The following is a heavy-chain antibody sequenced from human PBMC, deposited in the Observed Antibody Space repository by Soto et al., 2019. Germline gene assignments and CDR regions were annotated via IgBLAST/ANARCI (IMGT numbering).Heavy chain of an antibody. CDR3: AREGGESSDGLYYFDS. CDR1: GGSTSSDNY. Sequence: TLSLTGTVSGGSTSSDNYWSWIRQPPGKGLEWIGHIYYSGNTDYNPSLKSRLAISIDTSKNQFSLKLSSVTAADTAVYFCAREGGESSDGLYYFDSWGQGSLVTVSS. D-gene: IGHD3-16*01. CDR2: IYYSGNT. V-gene: IGHV4-30-4*01. J-gene: IGHJ4*02.